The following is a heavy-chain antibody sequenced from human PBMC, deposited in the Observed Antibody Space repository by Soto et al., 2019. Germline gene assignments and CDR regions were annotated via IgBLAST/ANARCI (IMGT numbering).Heavy chain of an antibody. CDR1: GFTFRSYN. J-gene: IGHJ4*02. D-gene: IGHD3-3*01. CDR2: ITSSSSYI. V-gene: IGHV3-21*05. Sequence: GGSLRLSCAASGFTFRSYNMNWVRQAPGKGLEWGSYITSSSSYIYYADSVKGGFTISRDNAKNSLYLQMNSLRAEDTAVYYCVKGFFVYDRPIDYWGQGTLVTVSS. CDR3: VKGFFVYDRPIDY.